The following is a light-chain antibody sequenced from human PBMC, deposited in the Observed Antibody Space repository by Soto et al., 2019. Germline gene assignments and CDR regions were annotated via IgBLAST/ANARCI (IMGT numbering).Light chain of an antibody. Sequence: EIVLTQSPATLSLSPGERATLSCRASQSVSSYLAWYQQKPAQAPRLLIYDASNRATGIPDGFSSSGSGTDFNLTISSLEPEDFAVYYCQQRSNWPLMYTFGQGTKLEIK. V-gene: IGKV3-11*01. CDR2: DAS. CDR1: QSVSSY. CDR3: QQRSNWPLMYT. J-gene: IGKJ2*01.